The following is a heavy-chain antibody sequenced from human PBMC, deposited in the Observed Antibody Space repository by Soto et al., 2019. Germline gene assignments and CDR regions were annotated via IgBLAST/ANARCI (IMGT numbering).Heavy chain of an antibody. CDR3: ARTSGHFDS. CDR2: TYYRSKWYN. V-gene: IGHV6-1*01. Sequence: PSQTLSLTCXISGDSVSSNSAAWNWIRRSPSRGLEWLGRTYYRSKWYNEYAVSVKSRIAINPDTSKNQFSLQLNSVTPEDTAVYYCARTSGHFDSWGQGTLVTVSS. J-gene: IGHJ4*02. D-gene: IGHD6-19*01. CDR1: GDSVSSNSAA.